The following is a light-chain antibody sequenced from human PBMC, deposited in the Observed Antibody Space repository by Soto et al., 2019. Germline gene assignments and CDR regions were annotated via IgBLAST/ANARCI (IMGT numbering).Light chain of an antibody. V-gene: IGLV2-14*01. CDR3: SSYTSSSTLLE. CDR2: DVS. CDR1: SSDVGGYNY. J-gene: IGLJ3*02. Sequence: QSALTQPASVSGSPGQSITISCTGTSSDVGGYNYVSWYQQHPGKAPKLMLYDVSNRPSGVSNRFSGSKSGNTASLTISGLQAEDEADYYCSSYTSSSTLLEFGGGTKLTVL.